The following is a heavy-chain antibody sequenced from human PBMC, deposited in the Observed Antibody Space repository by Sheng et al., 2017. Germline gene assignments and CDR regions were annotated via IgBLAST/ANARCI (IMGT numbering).Heavy chain of an antibody. CDR1: GGTFSSYA. Sequence: QVQLVQSGAEVKKPGSSVKVSCKASGGTFSSYAISWVRQAPGQGLEWMGGIIPILGIANYAQKFQGRVTITADKSTSTAYMELSSLRSEDTAVYYCARSRRFGVARDTLYYMDVWGKGTTVTVSS. CDR2: IIPILGIA. J-gene: IGHJ6*03. D-gene: IGHD3-3*01. CDR3: ARSRRFGVARDTLYYMDV. V-gene: IGHV1-69*04.